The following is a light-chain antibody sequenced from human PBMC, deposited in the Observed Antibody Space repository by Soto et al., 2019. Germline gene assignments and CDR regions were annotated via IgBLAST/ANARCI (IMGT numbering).Light chain of an antibody. J-gene: IGLJ1*01. Sequence: QSALTQPASVSGSPGQSITISCTGTSSDIGGYNLVSWYQQHPGEAPKLIIYQVTNRPSGVSNRFSGSKSGNTASLTVSGLQAEDEADYYCSSYTISRTYIFGTGTKVTVL. CDR3: SSYTISRTYI. V-gene: IGLV2-14*01. CDR1: SSDIGGYNL. CDR2: QVT.